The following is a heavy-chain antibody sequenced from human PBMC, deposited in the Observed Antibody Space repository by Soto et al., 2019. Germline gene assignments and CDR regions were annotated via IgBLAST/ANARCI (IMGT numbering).Heavy chain of an antibody. CDR1: GGSFSGYY. Sequence: PSETLSLTCAVYGGSFSGYYWSWIRQPPGKGLEWIGEINHSGSTNYNPSLKSRVTISVDTSKNQFSLKLSSVAAADTAVYYCATSTYYDFWSGYLGFDPWRQRTLVTGSS. D-gene: IGHD3-3*01. V-gene: IGHV4-34*01. J-gene: IGHJ5*02. CDR3: ATSTYYDFWSGYLGFDP. CDR2: INHSGST.